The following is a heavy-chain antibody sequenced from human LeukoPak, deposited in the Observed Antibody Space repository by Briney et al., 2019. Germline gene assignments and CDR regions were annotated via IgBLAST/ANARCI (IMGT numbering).Heavy chain of an antibody. V-gene: IGHV4-31*03. Sequence: PSQTLSLTCTVSGGSISSGGYYWSWIRQHPGKGLEWIGYIYYSGSTYYNPSLKSRVTISVDTSKNQLSLKLSSVTAADTAVYYCARLDSSGYYPFDYWGQGTLVTVSS. CDR3: ARLDSSGYYPFDY. D-gene: IGHD3-22*01. CDR2: IYYSGST. J-gene: IGHJ4*02. CDR1: GGSISSGGYY.